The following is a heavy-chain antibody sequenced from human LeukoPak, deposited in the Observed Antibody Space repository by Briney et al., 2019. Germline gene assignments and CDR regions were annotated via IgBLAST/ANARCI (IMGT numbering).Heavy chain of an antibody. J-gene: IGHJ4*02. CDR1: GGSISSSNW. V-gene: IGHV4-4*02. CDR3: ARGVTTVTIYYFDY. D-gene: IGHD4-17*01. Sequence: SGTLSLTCAVSGGSISSSNWWSWVRPPPGKGLEWIGEIYHSGSTNYNPSLKSRVTISVDKSKNQFSLKLSSVTAADTAVYYCARGVTTVTIYYFDYWGQGTLVTVSS. CDR2: IYHSGST.